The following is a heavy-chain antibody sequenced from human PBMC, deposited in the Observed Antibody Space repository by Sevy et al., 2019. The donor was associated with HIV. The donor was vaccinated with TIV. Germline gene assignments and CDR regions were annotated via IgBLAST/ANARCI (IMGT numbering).Heavy chain of an antibody. CDR2: ISWDGGST. V-gene: IGHV3-43*01. J-gene: IGHJ3*02. CDR3: TKDFRGSGSYYNAYDGFDI. Sequence: GGSLRLSCAASGFTFDDYTMHWVRQAPGKGLEWVSLISWDGGSTYYADSVKGRFTISRDNSKNSLYLQMNSLRTEDTALYYCTKDFRGSGSYYNAYDGFDIWGQGTMVTVSS. CDR1: GFTFDDYT. D-gene: IGHD3-10*01.